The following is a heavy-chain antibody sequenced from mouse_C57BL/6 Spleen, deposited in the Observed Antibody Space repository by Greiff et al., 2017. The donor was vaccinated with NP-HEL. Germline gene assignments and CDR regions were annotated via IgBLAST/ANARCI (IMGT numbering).Heavy chain of an antibody. V-gene: IGHV1-19*01. CDR2: INPYNGGT. J-gene: IGHJ3*01. CDR1: GYTFTDYY. D-gene: IGHD4-1*01. CDR3: ARGLGPFAY. Sequence: EVQLQQSGPVLVKPGASVKMSCKASGYTFTDYYMNWVKQSHGKSLEWIGVINPYNGGTSYNQKFKGKATLTDDKSSSTAYMELNSLTSEDSAVYYCARGLGPFAYWGQGTLVTVSA.